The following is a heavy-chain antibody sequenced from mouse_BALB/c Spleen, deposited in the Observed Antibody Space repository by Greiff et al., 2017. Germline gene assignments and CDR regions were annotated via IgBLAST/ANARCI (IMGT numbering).Heavy chain of an antibody. CDR2: IDPETGGT. CDR3: TRWDTAYYFDD. D-gene: IGHD1-2*01. J-gene: IGHJ2*01. CDR1: GYTFTDYE. V-gene: IGHV1-15*01. Sequence: QVQLQQSGAELVRPGASVTLSCKASGYTFTDYEMHWVKQTPVHGLEWIGAIDPETGGTAYNQKFKGKATLTADKSSSTAYMELRSLTSEDSAVYYCTRWDTAYYFDDGGQGTTRTVSA.